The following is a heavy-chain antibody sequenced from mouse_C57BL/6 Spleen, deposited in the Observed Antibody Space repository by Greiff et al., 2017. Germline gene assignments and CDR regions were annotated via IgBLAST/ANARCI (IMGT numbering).Heavy chain of an antibody. V-gene: IGHV1-54*01. CDR2: INPGSGGT. J-gene: IGHJ2*01. CDR1: GYAFTNYL. CDR3: ARYYYYGSSSHYFDY. Sequence: VQLQQSGAELVRPGTSVKVSCKASGYAFTNYLIEWVKQRPGQGLEWIGVINPGSGGTNYNEKFKGKATLTADKSSSTAYMQLSSLTSEDSAVYFCARYYYYGSSSHYFDYWGQGTTLTVSS. D-gene: IGHD1-1*01.